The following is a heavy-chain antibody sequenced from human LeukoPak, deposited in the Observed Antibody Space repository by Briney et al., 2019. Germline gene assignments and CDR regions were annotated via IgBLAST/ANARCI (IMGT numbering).Heavy chain of an antibody. CDR3: AKDLYLSRVGPLDY. J-gene: IGHJ4*02. V-gene: IGHV3-9*01. CDR2: INWNSGSI. D-gene: IGHD2-2*02. CDR1: GFNLDDYA. Sequence: QPGRSLRLYCAASGFNLDDYAMHWVRQAPGKGPEWVSGINWNSGSIGYADSVRGRFTISRDNAKNSLFLQMNSLRTEDTALYYCAKDLYLSRVGPLDYWGRGTLVTVSS.